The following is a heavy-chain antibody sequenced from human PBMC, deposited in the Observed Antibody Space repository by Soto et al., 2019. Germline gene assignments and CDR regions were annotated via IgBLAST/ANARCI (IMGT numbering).Heavy chain of an antibody. CDR3: AKDRNGGYTDYYGMDV. D-gene: IGHD5-12*01. CDR1: GFTFSSYG. J-gene: IGHJ6*02. Sequence: GGSLRLSCAASGFTFSSYGMHWVRQAPGKGLEWVAVISYDGSNKNYADSVKGRFTISRDNSKNTLYLQMNSLRAEDTAVYSCAKDRNGGYTDYYGMDVWGQGTTVTVSS. CDR2: ISYDGSNK. V-gene: IGHV3-30*18.